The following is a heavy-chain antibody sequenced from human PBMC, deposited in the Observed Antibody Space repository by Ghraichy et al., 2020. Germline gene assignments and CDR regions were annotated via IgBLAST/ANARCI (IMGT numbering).Heavy chain of an antibody. V-gene: IGHV6-1*01. CDR3: ARAGSGATSLKFEY. CDR1: GDSVSNNSAA. CDR2: TYFRSKWFN. J-gene: IGHJ4*02. D-gene: IGHD3-10*01. Sequence: SETLSLTCTISGDSVSNNSAAWNWIRQSPSRGLEWLGRTYFRSKWFNDYAVSVKSRILINPDTSKNQFSLQLNSVTPEDTAVYYCARAGSGATSLKFEYWGQGALVTVSS.